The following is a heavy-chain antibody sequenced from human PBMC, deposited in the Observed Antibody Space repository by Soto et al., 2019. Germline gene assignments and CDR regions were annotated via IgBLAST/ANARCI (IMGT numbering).Heavy chain of an antibody. V-gene: IGHV4-31*03. CDR3: ASNAMTKDYYYYYGMDV. D-gene: IGHD2-2*01. J-gene: IGHJ6*02. CDR2: IYYSGST. CDR1: GGSISSGGYY. Sequence: PSETLSLTCTVSGGSISSGGYYWSWIRQHPGKGLEWIGYIYYSGSTYYNPSLKSRVTISVDTSKNQFSLKLSSVTAADTAVYYCASNAMTKDYYYYYGMDVWGQGTTVTVSS.